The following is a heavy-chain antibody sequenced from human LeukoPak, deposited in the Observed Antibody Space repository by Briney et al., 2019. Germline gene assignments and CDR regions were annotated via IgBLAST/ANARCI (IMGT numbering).Heavy chain of an antibody. CDR2: ISDRSTYI. J-gene: IGHJ4*02. CDR1: GLTFSRSS. D-gene: IGHD3-10*01. Sequence: GGSLRLSCVASGLTFSRSSMNWVRQAPGKGLEWVSFISDRSTYIYYADSVKGRFTISRDNAKNSLYLQMNSLRGEDTAVYYCARDTSGSYSITYFDYWGQGTLVTVSS. V-gene: IGHV3-21*01. CDR3: ARDTSGSYSITYFDY.